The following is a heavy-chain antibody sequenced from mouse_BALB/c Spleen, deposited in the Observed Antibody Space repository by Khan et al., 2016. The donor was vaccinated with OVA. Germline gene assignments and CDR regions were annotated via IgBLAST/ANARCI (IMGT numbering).Heavy chain of an antibody. V-gene: IGHV1S135*01. CDR3: TRHGYVAWFTY. CDR2: IDPFSGGT. Sequence: EVKLLESGPELMKPGASVKISCTASGYSFTSYYIHWLMQSHGKSLEWIGYIDPFSGGTTYNQKFKGKATLTVDKSSSTAYIHPSNLTSEDSAVXYCTRHGYVAWFTYWGQGTLCTVSA. D-gene: IGHD2-2*01. CDR1: GYSFTSYY. J-gene: IGHJ3*01.